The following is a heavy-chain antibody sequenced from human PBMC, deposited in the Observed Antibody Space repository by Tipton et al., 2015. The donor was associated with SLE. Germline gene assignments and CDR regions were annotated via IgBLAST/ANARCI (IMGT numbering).Heavy chain of an antibody. CDR3: ARWVLGFGESGEYWYFDL. D-gene: IGHD3-10*01. Sequence: TLSLTCTVSGGSISSGSYYWSWIRQPAGKGLEWIGHIYTSGSTNYNPSLKSRVTISVDTSKNQFSLKLSSVTAADTAVYYCARWVLGFGESGEYWYFDLWGRGTLVTVSS. CDR1: GGSISSGSYY. J-gene: IGHJ2*01. CDR2: IYTSGST. V-gene: IGHV4-61*09.